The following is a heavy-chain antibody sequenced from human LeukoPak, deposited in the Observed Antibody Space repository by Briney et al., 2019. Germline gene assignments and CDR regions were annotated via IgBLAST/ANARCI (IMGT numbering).Heavy chain of an antibody. CDR3: AKDALISFRGAWSQFDS. D-gene: IGHD3-16*02. V-gene: IGHV3-23*01. CDR2: ISGSGGST. J-gene: IGHJ4*02. CDR1: GFTFSSYA. Sequence: TGGSLRLSCAASGFTFSSYAMSWVRQAPGKGLEWVSGISGSGGSTYYVDAVKGRFTISRDNSKNTQYLQMNSLRAEDTAVYYCAKDALISFRGAWSQFDSWGQGTLVTVSS.